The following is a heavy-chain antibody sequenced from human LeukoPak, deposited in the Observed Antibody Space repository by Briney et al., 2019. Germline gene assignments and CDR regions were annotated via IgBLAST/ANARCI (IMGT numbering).Heavy chain of an antibody. D-gene: IGHD2-21*02. V-gene: IGHV3-30-3*01. CDR2: ISYDGSSK. CDR1: GLIFSTYA. Sequence: GGSLRLSCVGSGLIFSTYALHWVRQAAAKGVEGVAGISYDGSSKCYAGSVKGRFTISRDDSKNTLSLQMNSLKTENTAVYYCATDINCGSDCSSYWGQGPLVTVSS. J-gene: IGHJ4*02. CDR3: ATDINCGSDCSSY.